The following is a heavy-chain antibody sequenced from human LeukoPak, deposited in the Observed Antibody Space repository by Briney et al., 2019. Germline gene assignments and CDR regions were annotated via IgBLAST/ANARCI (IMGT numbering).Heavy chain of an antibody. CDR3: EKVPRGTMVRGPFDY. D-gene: IGHD3-10*01. J-gene: IGHJ4*02. CDR1: VFTFSIYA. CDR2: ISGSGGST. V-gene: IGHV3-23*01. Sequence: GGSLRLPCAASVFTFSIYAMSWVRQAPGKGLEWVSAISGSGGSTYYADSVKGRFTISRDNSKNTLYVQMNSLRAEDRAVYCCEKVPRGTMVRGPFDYWGEGTLVTVSS.